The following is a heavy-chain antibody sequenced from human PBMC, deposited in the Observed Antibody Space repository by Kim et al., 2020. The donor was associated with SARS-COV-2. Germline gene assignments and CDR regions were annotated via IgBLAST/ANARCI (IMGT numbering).Heavy chain of an antibody. D-gene: IGHD2-2*01. CDR2: LNAGNGNT. Sequence: ASVKVSCKASGYTFTSYAIHWVRQAPGQRLEWMGWLNAGNGNTIYSQKFQDRVTITRDTSASTAYMELRSLRSEDTAVYYCARDWCSSTSCYFNYWGKGT. J-gene: IGHJ4*02. V-gene: IGHV1-3*01. CDR1: GYTFTSYA. CDR3: ARDWCSSTSCYFNY.